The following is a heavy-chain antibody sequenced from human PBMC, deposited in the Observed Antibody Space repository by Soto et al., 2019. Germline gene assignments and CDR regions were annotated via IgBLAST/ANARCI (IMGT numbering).Heavy chain of an antibody. J-gene: IGHJ3*02. V-gene: IGHV1-69*08. CDR3: ARDGITGSSGDFDI. CDR1: GGTFSSYT. CDR2: IIPILGIA. Sequence: QVQLVRSGAEVKKPGSSVKVTCKASGGTFSSYTISWVRQAPGQGLEWMGRIIPILGIANYAQKFQGRVTITADKSTSTAYMELSSLRSEDTAVYYCARDGITGSSGDFDIWGQGTMVTVSS. D-gene: IGHD1-20*01.